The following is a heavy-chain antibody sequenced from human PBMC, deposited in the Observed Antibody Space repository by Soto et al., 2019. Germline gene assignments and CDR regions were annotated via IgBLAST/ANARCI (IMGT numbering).Heavy chain of an antibody. CDR2: IERDDDDK. CDR3: ARSIRGPRRFNGMDV. V-gene: IGHV2-70*13. CDR1: GFSLSSPGMC. J-gene: IGHJ6*02. D-gene: IGHD1-20*01. Sequence: SGPTLVNPTETLTLTCTFSGFSLSSPGMCVSWIRQSPGKALEWLALIERDDDDKYYSTSLKTKLTISKDTRKNQVVLTMANMEPADTATYYCARSIRGPRRFNGMDVWGQGTTVTVSS.